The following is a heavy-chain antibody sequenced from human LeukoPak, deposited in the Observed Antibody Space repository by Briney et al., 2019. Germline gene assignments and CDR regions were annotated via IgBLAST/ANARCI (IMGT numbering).Heavy chain of an antibody. Sequence: SETLSLTCSVSGDSITSGDSYWTWIRQPAGEGLEWIGPIYTSGATKYNPSLKSRITISLDTSRNQFSLQLNSVTAADTAVYYCAREYSHWGQGTLVTVSS. CDR2: IYTSGAT. CDR3: AREYSH. D-gene: IGHD2-15*01. J-gene: IGHJ4*02. CDR1: GDSITSGDSY. V-gene: IGHV4-61*02.